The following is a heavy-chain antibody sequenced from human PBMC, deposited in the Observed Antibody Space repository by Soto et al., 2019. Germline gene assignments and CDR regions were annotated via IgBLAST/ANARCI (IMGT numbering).Heavy chain of an antibody. CDR3: ARDPAQDAFDI. V-gene: IGHV4-4*07. CDR2: IYTSGST. J-gene: IGHJ3*02. Sequence: QVQLQESGPGLVKPSETLSLTCTVSGGSISRYYWSWIRQPAGMALEWLGRIYTSGSTNYNPSLKSRVTMSVDTSKNQCSLKLSSVTAADTAVYYCARDPAQDAFDIWGQGTMVTVSS. CDR1: GGSISRYY.